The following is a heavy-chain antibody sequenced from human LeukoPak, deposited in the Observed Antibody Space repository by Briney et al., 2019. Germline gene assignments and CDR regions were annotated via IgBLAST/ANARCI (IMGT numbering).Heavy chain of an antibody. J-gene: IGHJ1*01. Sequence: PGGSLRLSCAASGFTFSSYGMHWVRQAPGKGLEWVAVIWYDGSNKYYADSVKGRFTISRDNSKNTLYLQMNSLRAEDTAVYYCARDSRIQRMLFRHWGQGTLVTVSS. CDR3: ARDSRIQRMLFRH. CDR1: GFTFSSYG. D-gene: IGHD5-18*01. V-gene: IGHV3-33*01. CDR2: IWYDGSNK.